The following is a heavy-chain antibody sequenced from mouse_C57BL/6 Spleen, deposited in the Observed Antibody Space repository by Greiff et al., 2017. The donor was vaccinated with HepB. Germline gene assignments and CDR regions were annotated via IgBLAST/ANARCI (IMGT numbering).Heavy chain of an antibody. CDR3: ARAGYYRVDYFDY. J-gene: IGHJ2*01. V-gene: IGHV3-6*01. CDR2: ISYDGSN. Sequence: DVKLVESGPGLVKPSQSLSLTCSVTGYSITSGYYWNWIRQFPGNKLEWMGYISYDGSNNYNPSLKNRISITRDTSKNQFFLKLNSVTTEDTATYYCARAGYYRVDYFDYWGQGTTLTVSS. CDR1: GYSITSGYY. D-gene: IGHD2-3*01.